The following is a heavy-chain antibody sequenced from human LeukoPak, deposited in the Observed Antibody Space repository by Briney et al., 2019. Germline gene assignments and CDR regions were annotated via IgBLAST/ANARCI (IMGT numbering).Heavy chain of an antibody. J-gene: IGHJ4*02. CDR1: GGSFSGYY. CDR2: INHSGST. Sequence: SETLSLXCAVYGGSFSGYYWSWIRQPPGKELEWIGEINHSGSTNYNPSLKSRVTISVDTSKNQFSLKLSSVTAADTAVYYCARATGHWGQGTLVTVSS. V-gene: IGHV4-34*01. D-gene: IGHD3-10*01. CDR3: ARATGH.